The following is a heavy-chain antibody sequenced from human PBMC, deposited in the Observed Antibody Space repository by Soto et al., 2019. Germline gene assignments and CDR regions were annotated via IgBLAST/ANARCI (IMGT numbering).Heavy chain of an antibody. V-gene: IGHV3-11*01. D-gene: IGHD6-19*01. J-gene: IGHJ4*02. Sequence: GGSLRLSCAGSGFTFSDYYMTWIRQAPGKGLEWVSYINTLSSAIYYADSVKGRLTISRDNAKNSLYLQMNSLRAEDTAVYYCARRLQWQLRPLDSWGRGTLVTVS. CDR2: INTLSSAI. CDR3: ARRLQWQLRPLDS. CDR1: GFTFSDYY.